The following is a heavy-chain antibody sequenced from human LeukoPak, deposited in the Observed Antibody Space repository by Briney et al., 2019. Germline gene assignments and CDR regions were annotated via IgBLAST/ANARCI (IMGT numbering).Heavy chain of an antibody. D-gene: IGHD6-13*01. CDR1: GYTLTELS. V-gene: IGHV1-24*01. CDR2: FDPEDGET. CDR3: ATGGAQRISSIDY. Sequence: APVKVSCKVSGYTLTELSMHWVRQAPGKGLEWMGGFDPEDGETIYAQKFQGRVTMTEDTSTDTAYMELSSLRSEDTAVYYCATGGAQRISSIDYWGQGTLVTVSS. J-gene: IGHJ4*02.